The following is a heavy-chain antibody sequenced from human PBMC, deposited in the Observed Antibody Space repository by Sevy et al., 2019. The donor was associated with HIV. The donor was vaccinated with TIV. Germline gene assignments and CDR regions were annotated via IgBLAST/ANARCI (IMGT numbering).Heavy chain of an antibody. CDR3: ARDHGIAARPGYFDY. V-gene: IGHV3-30-3*01. D-gene: IGHD6-6*01. Sequence: GGSLRLSCAASGFTFSSYAMNWVRQAPGKGLEWVAVISYDGSNKYYADSVKGRFTISRDNSKNTLYLQMNSLRAEDTAVYYCARDHGIAARPGYFDYWGQGTLVTVSS. CDR2: ISYDGSNK. J-gene: IGHJ4*02. CDR1: GFTFSSYA.